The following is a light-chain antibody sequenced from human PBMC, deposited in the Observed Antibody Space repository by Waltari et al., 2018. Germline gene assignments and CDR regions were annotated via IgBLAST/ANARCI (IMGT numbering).Light chain of an antibody. Sequence: QSALTQPASVSGSPGQSITLSCTGTSGDVGGYHYVPWYHQHAGKAPKLMIYEVIKRPSGVSNRFSGSKSGNTASLTISGLQAEDEADYYCNSYTTSSTQVFGTGTKVTVL. CDR3: NSYTTSSTQV. J-gene: IGLJ1*01. V-gene: IGLV2-14*01. CDR1: SGDVGGYHY. CDR2: EVI.